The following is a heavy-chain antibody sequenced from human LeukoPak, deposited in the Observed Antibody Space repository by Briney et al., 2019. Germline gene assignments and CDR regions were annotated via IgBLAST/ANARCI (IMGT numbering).Heavy chain of an antibody. CDR3: ARGEGASISRRYFDY. CDR1: GFTVSSTY. CDR2: INSVGST. J-gene: IGHJ4*02. V-gene: IGHV3-66*01. D-gene: IGHD2-2*01. Sequence: PGGSLRLSCAASGFTVSSTYMNWVRQAPGKGLEWVSLINSVGSTYYADSVKGRFTISRDNSKNTVYLQMNSLRAEDTAVYFCARGEGASISRRYFDYWGQGALVTVSS.